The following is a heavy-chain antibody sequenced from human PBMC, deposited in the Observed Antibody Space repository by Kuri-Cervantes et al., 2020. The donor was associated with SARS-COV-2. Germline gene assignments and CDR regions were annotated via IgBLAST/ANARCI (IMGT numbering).Heavy chain of an antibody. V-gene: IGHV4-61*09. D-gene: IGHD5-18*01. CDR3: ARGLGYSYGRRSPQGDY. J-gene: IGHJ4*02. Sequence: LRLSCTVSGGSISSGSYYWSWIRQPAGKGLEWIGYIYTSGSANYNPSLKSRVTISVDTSKNQFSLKLSSVTAADTAVYFCARGLGYSYGRRSPQGDYWGQGTLVTVSS. CDR2: IYTSGSA. CDR1: GGSISSGSYY.